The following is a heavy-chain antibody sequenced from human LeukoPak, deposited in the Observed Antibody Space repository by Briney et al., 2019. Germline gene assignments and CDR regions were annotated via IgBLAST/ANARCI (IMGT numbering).Heavy chain of an antibody. CDR3: ARARDIVVVPAARDAFDI. CDR2: IIPIFGTA. Sequence: ASVKVSCKASGGTFSSYAISWVRQAPGQGLEWMGGIIPIFGTANYAQKFQGRVTITADESTSTAYMELSSLRSEDTAVYYCARARDIVVVPAARDAFDIWGQGTMVTVSS. D-gene: IGHD2-2*01. J-gene: IGHJ3*02. CDR1: GGTFSSYA. V-gene: IGHV1-69*13.